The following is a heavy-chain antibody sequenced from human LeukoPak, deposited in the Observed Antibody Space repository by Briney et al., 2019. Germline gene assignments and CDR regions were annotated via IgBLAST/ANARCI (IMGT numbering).Heavy chain of an antibody. D-gene: IGHD6-13*01. CDR1: GGSISTTNW. CDR3: ATPSITAAGIGAFDI. CDR2: IYHSGST. J-gene: IGHJ3*02. Sequence: SETLSLTCAVSGGSISTTNWWSWVRQPPGKGLEWIGEIYHSGSTKYNPSLKSQVTISVDKPKNQFSLKLTSVTAADTAVYYCATPSITAAGIGAFDIWGQGTMVTVSS. V-gene: IGHV4-4*02.